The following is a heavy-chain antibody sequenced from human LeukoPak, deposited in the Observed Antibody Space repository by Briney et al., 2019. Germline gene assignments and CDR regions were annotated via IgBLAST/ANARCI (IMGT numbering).Heavy chain of an antibody. CDR1: GGTFSSYA. Sequence: SVKVSCKASGGTFSSYAISWVRQAPGQGLEWMGGIIPIFGTANYAQKFQGRVTITADESTSTAYMELSSLRSEDTAVYYCARDLGLRFLDPLYYYYGMDVWGQGTTVTVSS. V-gene: IGHV1-69*01. CDR2: IIPIFGTA. CDR3: ARDLGLRFLDPLYYYYGMDV. D-gene: IGHD3-3*01. J-gene: IGHJ6*02.